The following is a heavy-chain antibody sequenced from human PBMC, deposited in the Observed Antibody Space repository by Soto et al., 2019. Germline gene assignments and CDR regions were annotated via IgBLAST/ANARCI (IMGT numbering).Heavy chain of an antibody. D-gene: IGHD3-10*01. CDR1: GFTFSSYG. J-gene: IGHJ5*02. CDR2: IWYDGSNK. Sequence: GGSLRLSCAASGFTFSSYGMHWVRQAPGKGLEWVAVIWYDGSNKYYADSVKGRFTISRDNSKNTLYLQMNSLRAEDTAVYYCASSYYYGSGSYSSNMGWFDPWGQGTLVTVSS. CDR3: ASSYYYGSGSYSSNMGWFDP. V-gene: IGHV3-33*01.